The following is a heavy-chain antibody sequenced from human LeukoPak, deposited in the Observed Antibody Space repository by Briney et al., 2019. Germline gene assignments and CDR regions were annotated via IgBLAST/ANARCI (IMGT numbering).Heavy chain of an antibody. Sequence: SETLSLTCTVSGGSVSSGSYYWSWIRQPPGKGLEWIGYIYYSGSTNYNPSLKSRVTISVDTSKNQFSLKLSSVTAADTAVDYCARLFLSLELGIYLFDYWGQGTLVTVSS. CDR3: ARLFLSLELGIYLFDY. CDR1: GGSVSSGSYY. D-gene: IGHD1-7*01. V-gene: IGHV4-61*01. J-gene: IGHJ4*02. CDR2: IYYSGST.